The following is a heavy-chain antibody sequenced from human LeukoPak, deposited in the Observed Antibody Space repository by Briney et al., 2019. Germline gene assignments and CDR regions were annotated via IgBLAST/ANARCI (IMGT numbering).Heavy chain of an antibody. V-gene: IGHV3-33*06. J-gene: IGHJ4*02. CDR1: GFPFSSYG. D-gene: IGHD1-20*01. Sequence: PGRSLRLSCAASGFPFSSYGMHWIRQAPDKGLEWVAFILVGGSDTFYTDSVKGRFTISRDNSKNTLYLQMNSLRAEDTAVYYCANIRGLGGQGTLVTVSA. CDR3: ANIRGL. CDR2: ILVGGSDT.